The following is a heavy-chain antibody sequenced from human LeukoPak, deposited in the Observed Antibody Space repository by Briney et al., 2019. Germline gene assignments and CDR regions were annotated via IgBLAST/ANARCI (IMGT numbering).Heavy chain of an antibody. J-gene: IGHJ4*02. CDR3: ARDRTTMVRGVIITYFFDY. D-gene: IGHD3-10*01. Sequence: GGSLRLSCAASGFTFSSYAMHWVRQAPGKGLEWVAVISYDGSNKYYADSVKGRFTISRDSSKNTLYLQMNSLRAEDTAVYYCARDRTTMVRGVIITYFFDYWGQGTLVTVSS. CDR1: GFTFSSYA. CDR2: ISYDGSNK. V-gene: IGHV3-30-3*01.